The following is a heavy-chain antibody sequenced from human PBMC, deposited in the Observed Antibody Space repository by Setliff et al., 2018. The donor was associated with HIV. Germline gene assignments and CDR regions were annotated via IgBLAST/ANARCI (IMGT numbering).Heavy chain of an antibody. D-gene: IGHD2-21*02. CDR1: GYTFTSYG. CDR3: ARGHIVVVTARGWFDP. CDR2: ISAYNGNT. J-gene: IGHJ5*02. V-gene: IGHV1-18*01. Sequence: ASVKVSCKASGYTFTSYGISWVRQAPGQGLEWMGWISAYNGNTNYAQKLQGRVTMTTDTSTSTAYMELSSLRSEDTAVYYCARGHIVVVTARGWFDPWGQGTLVTVSS.